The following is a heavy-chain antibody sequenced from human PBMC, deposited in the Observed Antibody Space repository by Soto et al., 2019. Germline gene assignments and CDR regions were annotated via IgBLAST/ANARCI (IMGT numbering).Heavy chain of an antibody. Sequence: SETLSLTCTVSGGSISSYYWSWIRQPAGKGLEWIGRIYTSGSTNYNPSLKSRVTMSVDTSKNQFSLNLSSVTAADTAVYYCARDLRFQGHDYADYLGYGLDVWGQGTAVTVSS. J-gene: IGHJ6*02. D-gene: IGHD4-17*01. CDR3: ARDLRFQGHDYADYLGYGLDV. CDR2: IYTSGST. V-gene: IGHV4-4*07. CDR1: GGSISSYY.